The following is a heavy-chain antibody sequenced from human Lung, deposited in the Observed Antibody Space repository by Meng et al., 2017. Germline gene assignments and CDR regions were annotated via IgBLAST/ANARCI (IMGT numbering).Heavy chain of an antibody. V-gene: IGHV1-3*01. J-gene: IGHJ5*02. CDR1: GYIFTSYA. CDR3: ARSPNYSGSGSYYKGWFDP. CDR2: INAGNGYT. Sequence: QVQLVQSGAAVKKPGASLKISCKASGYIFTSYAIHWVRQAPGQRLEWMGWINAGNGYTKYSQKFQGGVTITRDTSASTAYMELSNLTSEDTAVYYCARSPNYSGSGSYYKGWFDPLGQGTLVTVSS. D-gene: IGHD3-10*01.